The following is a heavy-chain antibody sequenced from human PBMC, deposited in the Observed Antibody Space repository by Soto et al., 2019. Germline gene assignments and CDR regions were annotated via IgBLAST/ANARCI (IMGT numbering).Heavy chain of an antibody. CDR2: IIPIFGTA. CDR3: ARGRKGIGSGWTNYYYYGMDV. CDR1: GGTFSSYA. D-gene: IGHD6-19*01. V-gene: IGHV1-69*12. J-gene: IGHJ6*02. Sequence: QVQLVQSGAEVKKPGSSVKVSCKASGGTFSSYAISWVRQAPGQGLEWMGGIIPIFGTANYAQKFQGRVTITADESTSTGYMELSSLRSEDTAVYYCARGRKGIGSGWTNYYYYGMDVWGQGTTVTVSS.